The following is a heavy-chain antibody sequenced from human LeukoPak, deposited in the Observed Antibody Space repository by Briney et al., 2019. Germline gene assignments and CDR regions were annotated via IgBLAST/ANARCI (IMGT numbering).Heavy chain of an antibody. V-gene: IGHV1-18*01. CDR3: ARVPPNYDIRYYFDY. Sequence: GASVKVSCKASGYTFTSYGISWVRQAPGQGLEWMGWISAYNGNTNYAQKLQGRVTMTRDTSISTAYMELSRLRSDDTAVYYCARVPPNYDIRYYFDYWGQGTLVTVSS. D-gene: IGHD3-9*01. CDR2: ISAYNGNT. CDR1: GYTFTSYG. J-gene: IGHJ4*02.